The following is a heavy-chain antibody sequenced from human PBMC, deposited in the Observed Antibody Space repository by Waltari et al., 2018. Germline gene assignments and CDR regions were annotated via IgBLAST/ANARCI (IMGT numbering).Heavy chain of an antibody. J-gene: IGHJ4*02. CDR2: FYKSGTT. CDR3: VRGYPDIVATISDY. Sequence: QLQLQESGPGLVKPSETLSLPCTVSRSSIRNNNYYWGWVRQLPGKGREWIGSFYKSGTTYDNPSLKSRVTISVDTSNNQFSLKLNSVTAADTAVYYCVRGYPDIVATISDYWGQGTLVIVSS. CDR1: RSSIRNNNYY. V-gene: IGHV4-39*07. D-gene: IGHD5-12*01.